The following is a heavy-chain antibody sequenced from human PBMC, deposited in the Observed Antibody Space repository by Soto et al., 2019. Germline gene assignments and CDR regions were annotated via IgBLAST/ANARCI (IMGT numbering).Heavy chain of an antibody. CDR1: GGSISSSSNH. D-gene: IGHD4-17*01. Sequence: QLQLQESGPGLVKPSETLSLTCTVSGGSISSSSNHWGWIRQPPGKGLEWMGNIYYSKNTYYNPSLKSRVTISVDTSKNQFSLRLTSVTAADTAVYYCATHPPYGPLDHWGQGTLVTVSS. V-gene: IGHV4-39*01. J-gene: IGHJ4*02. CDR3: ATHPPYGPLDH. CDR2: IYYSKNT.